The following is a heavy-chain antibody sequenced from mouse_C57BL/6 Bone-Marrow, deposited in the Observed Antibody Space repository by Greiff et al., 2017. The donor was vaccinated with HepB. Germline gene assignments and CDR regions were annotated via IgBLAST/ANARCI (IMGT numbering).Heavy chain of an antibody. J-gene: IGHJ3*01. D-gene: IGHD2-1*01. CDR3: ARRGGNYSAWFAY. V-gene: IGHV5-12*01. Sequence: EVKLMESGGGLVQPGGSLKLSCAASGFTFSDYYMYWVRQTPEKRLEWVAYISNGGGSTYYPDTVKGRFTISRDNAKNTLYLQMSRLKSEDTAMYYCARRGGNYSAWFAYWGQGTLVTVSA. CDR1: GFTFSDYY. CDR2: ISNGGGST.